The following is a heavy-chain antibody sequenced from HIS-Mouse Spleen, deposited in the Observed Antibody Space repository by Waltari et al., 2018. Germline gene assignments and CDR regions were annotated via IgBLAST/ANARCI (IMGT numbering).Heavy chain of an antibody. Sequence: EVQLVESGGGLVQPGGSLRLSCAASGFTFSSYSMTWFRQAPGKGLGWVSYISSNSSTRYYANSVKGRFTITRDNAKNSLYLQMNSLSAEDTAVYYCARSSPQFHYFDYWGQGTLVTVSS. CDR3: ARSSPQFHYFDY. CDR1: GFTFSSYS. J-gene: IGHJ4*02. CDR2: ISSNSSTR. V-gene: IGHV3-48*01.